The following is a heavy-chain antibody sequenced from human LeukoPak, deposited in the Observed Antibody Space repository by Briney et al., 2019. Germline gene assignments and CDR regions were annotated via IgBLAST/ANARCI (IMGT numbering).Heavy chain of an antibody. CDR1: GFTFSSYW. V-gene: IGHV3-74*01. CDR3: TRENRATNGRFYFDY. J-gene: IGHJ4*02. CDR2: INTDGKAT. D-gene: IGHD1-14*01. Sequence: PGGSLRLSCAASGFTFSSYWMHWVRQAPGKGLLWVARINTDGKATTYADSVKGRFTISRDNARDTVYLQMNSLRAEDTAVYYCTRENRATNGRFYFDYWGQGTLVTVSS.